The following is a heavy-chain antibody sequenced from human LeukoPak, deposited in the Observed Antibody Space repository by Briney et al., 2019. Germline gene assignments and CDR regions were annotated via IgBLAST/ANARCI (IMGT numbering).Heavy chain of an antibody. J-gene: IGHJ6*02. Sequence: GRSLRLSCAASGFTFSSYYVHWVRQAPGKGLERVAIISYDGSNKYYADSVKDRFTISRDNSKNTLFLQMNSLRAEDTAVYYCAKDRNIYYYFGMDVWGQGTTVTVSS. CDR2: ISYDGSNK. V-gene: IGHV3-30*18. CDR1: GFTFSSYY. D-gene: IGHD2/OR15-2a*01. CDR3: AKDRNIYYYFGMDV.